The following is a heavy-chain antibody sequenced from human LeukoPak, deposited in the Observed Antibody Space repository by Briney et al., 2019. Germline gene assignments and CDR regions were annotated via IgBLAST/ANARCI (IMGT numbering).Heavy chain of an antibody. Sequence: SETLSLTCTVSGGSISSYYWSWIRQPPGKGLEWIGYIYYSGSTNYNPSLKSRVTISVDTSKNQFSLKLSSVTAADTAVYYCARDLYFDLWGRGTLVTVSS. CDR2: IYYSGST. CDR1: GGSISSYY. CDR3: ARDLYFDL. V-gene: IGHV4-59*01. J-gene: IGHJ2*01.